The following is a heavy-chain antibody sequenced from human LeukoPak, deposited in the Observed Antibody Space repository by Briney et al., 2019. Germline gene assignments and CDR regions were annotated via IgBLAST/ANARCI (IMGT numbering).Heavy chain of an antibody. CDR3: ARGTGLITIFGVAENWFDP. CDR2: INTNTVDP. Sequence: ASVKVSCTASGYTFTSYAMNWVRQAPGQGLEWMGWINTNTVDPTYAQGFTGRFVFSLDTSVSTAYLQISSLKAEDTAVYYCARGTGLITIFGVAENWFDPWGQGTLVTVSS. D-gene: IGHD3-3*01. J-gene: IGHJ5*02. V-gene: IGHV7-4-1*02. CDR1: GYTFTSYA.